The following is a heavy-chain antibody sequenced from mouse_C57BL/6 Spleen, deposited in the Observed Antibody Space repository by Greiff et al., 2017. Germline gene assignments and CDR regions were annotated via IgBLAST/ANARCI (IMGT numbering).Heavy chain of an antibody. J-gene: IGHJ3*01. D-gene: IGHD1-1*01. CDR1: GYTFTSYW. V-gene: IGHV1-55*01. Sequence: VQLQQPGAELVKPGASVKLSCKASGYTFTSYWITWVKQRPGQGLEWIGDIYPGSGSTNYNEKFKGKATLTVDTSSSTAYMQLSSLTSEDAAVYYCASALVSSYWVAYWGQGTLVTVSA. CDR3: ASALVSSYWVAY. CDR2: IYPGSGST.